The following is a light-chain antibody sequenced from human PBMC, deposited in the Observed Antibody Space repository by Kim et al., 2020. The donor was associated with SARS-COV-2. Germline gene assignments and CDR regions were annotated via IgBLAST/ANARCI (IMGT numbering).Light chain of an antibody. V-gene: IGLV3-1*01. CDR3: QAWDSSWV. Sequence: SYELTQPPSVSVSPGQTASITCTGDKWGDKYTCWYQQKPGQSPILVIYQDSKRPSGIPERFSGSNSGNTATLTISGTQPMDEADYYCQAWDSSWVFGGGT. J-gene: IGLJ3*02. CDR1: KWGDKY. CDR2: QDS.